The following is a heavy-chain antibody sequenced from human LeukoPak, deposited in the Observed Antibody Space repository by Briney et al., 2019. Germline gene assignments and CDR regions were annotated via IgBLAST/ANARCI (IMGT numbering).Heavy chain of an antibody. Sequence: GGSLRLSCAASGFTFSNYAMSWVRQAPGKGLEWVSGISGGGGSTYYAVSVKGRFAIFRDNSKNTLHLQMNSLRAEDSAVYYCAKGFLSHSCSGDCYSFDYWGQGTLVTVSS. CDR2: ISGGGGST. CDR3: AKGFLSHSCSGDCYSFDY. CDR1: GFTFSNYA. V-gene: IGHV3-23*01. J-gene: IGHJ4*02. D-gene: IGHD2-21*02.